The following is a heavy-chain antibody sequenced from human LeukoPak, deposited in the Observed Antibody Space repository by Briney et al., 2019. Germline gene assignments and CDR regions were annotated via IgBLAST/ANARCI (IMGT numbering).Heavy chain of an antibody. CDR3: ARGHLRLRYFDWLSPSWFDP. Sequence: GASVKVSCKVSGYTLTELSMHWVRQAPGKGLEWMGGFDPEDGETIYAQKFQGRVTMTEDTSTDTAYMELSSLRSEDTAVYYCARGHLRLRYFDWLSPSWFDPWGQGTLVTVSS. J-gene: IGHJ5*02. CDR1: GYTLTELS. V-gene: IGHV1-24*01. D-gene: IGHD3-9*01. CDR2: FDPEDGET.